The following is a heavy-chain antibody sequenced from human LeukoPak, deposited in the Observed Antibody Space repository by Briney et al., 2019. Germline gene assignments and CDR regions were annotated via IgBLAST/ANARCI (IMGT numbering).Heavy chain of an antibody. CDR1: GGTFSSYA. D-gene: IGHD6-19*01. V-gene: IGHV1-18*01. CDR3: ARVPYSSGWTGYYYYYMDV. Sequence: ASVKVSCKASGGTFSSYAISWVRQAPGQGLEWMGWISAYNGNTNYAQKLTGRVTMTTDTSTITAYMELRSLRSDDTAVYYCARVPYSSGWTGYYYYYMDVCGKGTRVTVSS. J-gene: IGHJ6*03. CDR2: ISAYNGNT.